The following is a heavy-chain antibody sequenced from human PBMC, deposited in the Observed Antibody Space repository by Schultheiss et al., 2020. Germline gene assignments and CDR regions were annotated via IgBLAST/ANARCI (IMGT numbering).Heavy chain of an antibody. D-gene: IGHD5-18*01. CDR2: INHSGST. V-gene: IGHV4-39*07. J-gene: IGHJ6*03. CDR3: ARGLGYSYGYYYYYMDV. Sequence: SDTLSLTCTVSGGSISSSSYYWSWIRQPPGKGLEWIGEINHSGSTNYNPSLKSRVTISVDTSKNQFSLKLSSVTAADTAVYYCARGLGYSYGYYYYYMDVWGKGTTVTVSS. CDR1: GGSISSSSYY.